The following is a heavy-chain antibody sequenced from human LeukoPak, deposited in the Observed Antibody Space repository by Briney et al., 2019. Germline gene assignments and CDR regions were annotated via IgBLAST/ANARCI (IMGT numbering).Heavy chain of an antibody. J-gene: IGHJ4*02. CDR1: GFTFSSYA. V-gene: IGHV3-21*01. Sequence: GGSLRLSCAASGFTFSSYAMSWVRQAPGKGLEWVSAISSSSSYIYYADSVKGRFTISRDNAKNSLYLQMNSLRAEDTAVYYCARDLPLGDNWNDEEPFDYWGQGTLVTVSS. CDR3: ARDLPLGDNWNDEEPFDY. CDR2: ISSSSSYI. D-gene: IGHD1-20*01.